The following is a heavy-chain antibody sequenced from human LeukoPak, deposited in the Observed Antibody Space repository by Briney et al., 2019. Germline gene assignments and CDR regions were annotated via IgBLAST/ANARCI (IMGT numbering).Heavy chain of an antibody. CDR1: GGSISSYY. D-gene: IGHD4-17*01. J-gene: IGHJ5*01. V-gene: IGHV4-59*12. CDR3: ASNGVTTSKDGYWFDP. CDR2: IYYSGST. Sequence: SETLSLTCTVSGGSISSYYWSWIRQPPGKGLEWIGYIYYSGSTNYNPSLKSRVTISVDTSKNQFSLKLSSVTAADTAVYYCASNGVTTSKDGYWFDPCGQGTLVTVSS.